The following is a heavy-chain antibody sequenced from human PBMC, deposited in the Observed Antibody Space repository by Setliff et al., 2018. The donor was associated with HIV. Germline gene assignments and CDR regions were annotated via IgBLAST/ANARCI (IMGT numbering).Heavy chain of an antibody. D-gene: IGHD3-16*01. V-gene: IGHV4-59*01. J-gene: IGHJ4*02. Sequence: SETLSLTCTVSGVSIENNFWSWFRQPPGKGLEWIGYISYTGSTNYDPSLKSRLTIVADASNSQFSLKLTSVTAADTAVYYCARGAYIKMNYCFDYWGRGTLVTVSS. CDR3: ARGAYIKMNYCFDY. CDR1: GVSIENNF. CDR2: ISYTGST.